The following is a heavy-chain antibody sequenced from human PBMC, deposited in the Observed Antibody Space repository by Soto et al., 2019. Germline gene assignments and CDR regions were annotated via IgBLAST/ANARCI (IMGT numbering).Heavy chain of an antibody. CDR1: GGSFNNHA. Sequence: QAQLVQSGAEVKKPGSSVKVSCKASGGSFNNHAVNWVRQAPGQGLEWRGGIVPIFGAADYAQKFQGRVTITADESTSTSYMEMSRLRSEDTAVYYCARGAGTYWYFDLWGPGTLVTVSS. CDR2: IVPIFGAA. V-gene: IGHV1-69*01. J-gene: IGHJ2*01. CDR3: ARGAGTYWYFDL. D-gene: IGHD1-26*01.